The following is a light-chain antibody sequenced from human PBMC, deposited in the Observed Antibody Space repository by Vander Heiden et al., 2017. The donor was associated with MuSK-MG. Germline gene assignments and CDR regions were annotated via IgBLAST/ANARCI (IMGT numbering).Light chain of an antibody. V-gene: IGLV3-21*02. Sequence: SYVLTQPRSVSGAPGQTASIPCGRNDIGSKSVHWYQQNPGQAPVLVVYDDSDRHSGIPERVSGSNSGNTATLTITRVEAGDEADYYCHAEASSSDHVVFGTGTKLTVL. CDR1: DIGSKS. CDR2: DDS. CDR3: HAEASSSDHVV. J-gene: IGLJ2*01.